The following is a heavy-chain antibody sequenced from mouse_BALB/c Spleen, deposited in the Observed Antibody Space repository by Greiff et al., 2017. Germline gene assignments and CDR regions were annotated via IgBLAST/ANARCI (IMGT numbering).Heavy chain of an antibody. Sequence: VMLVESGPGLVAPSQSLSITCTVSGFSLTSYGVHWVRQPPGKGLEWLGVIWAGGSTNYNSALMSRLSISKDNSKSQVFLKMNSLQTDDTAMYYCARDNGNLYYYAMDFWGQGTSVTVSS. J-gene: IGHJ4*01. V-gene: IGHV2-9*02. D-gene: IGHD2-1*01. CDR1: GFSLTSYG. CDR3: ARDNGNLYYYAMDF. CDR2: IWAGGST.